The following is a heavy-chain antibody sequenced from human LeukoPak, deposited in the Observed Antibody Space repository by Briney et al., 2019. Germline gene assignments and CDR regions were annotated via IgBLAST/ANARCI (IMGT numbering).Heavy chain of an antibody. J-gene: IGHJ4*02. CDR3: ARGIESYGDYGY. D-gene: IGHD4-17*01. Sequence: PSETLSLTCTVSGGSISGSYWSWIRQPPGKGLEWIAYMYNSGSTNYNPSLRSRVTISIDTSKNQFSLKLSSLTAADTAIYYCARGIESYGDYGYWGQGILVTVSS. CDR2: MYNSGST. CDR1: GGSISGSY. V-gene: IGHV4-59*01.